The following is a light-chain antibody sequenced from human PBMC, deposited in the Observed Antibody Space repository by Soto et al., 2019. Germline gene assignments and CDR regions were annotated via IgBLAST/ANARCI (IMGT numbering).Light chain of an antibody. J-gene: IGKJ1*01. CDR3: QQYVSSPGT. CDR2: GAS. V-gene: IGKV3-20*01. Sequence: EIVLTQSPGTLSLSPGERATLSCRASQSVSSSYLAWYQQKPGQAPRLLIYGASSRATGIPDRFSGSGSGTDFTLTISRLEPDDFAVYYCQQYVSSPGTFGQGTKVEIK. CDR1: QSVSSSY.